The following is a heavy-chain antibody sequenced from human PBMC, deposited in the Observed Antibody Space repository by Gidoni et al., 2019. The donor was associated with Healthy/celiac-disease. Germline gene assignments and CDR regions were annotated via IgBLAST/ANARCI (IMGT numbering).Heavy chain of an antibody. Sequence: VQLVQSGAEVKKPGESLRISCTGSGYSFTSYWISWVRQMPGKGLEWMGRIDPSDSYTNDSPSFQGHVTISADKSISTAYLQWSSLKASDTAMYYCARLPHYDFWSGSWGQGTLVTVSS. CDR3: ARLPHYDFWSGS. CDR2: IDPSDSYT. V-gene: IGHV5-10-1*01. J-gene: IGHJ5*02. CDR1: GYSFTSYW. D-gene: IGHD3-3*01.